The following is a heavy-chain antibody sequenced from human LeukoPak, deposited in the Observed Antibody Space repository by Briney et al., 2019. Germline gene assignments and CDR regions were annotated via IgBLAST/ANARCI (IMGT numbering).Heavy chain of an antibody. CDR1: GFMFRSHG. CDR2: IWYDGSNK. V-gene: IGHV3-33*01. J-gene: IGHJ3*02. CDR3: ARGAIVGAPDVFDI. Sequence: GGSLRLSCAASGFMFRSHGMHCVRQVPGKRLEWAAAIWYDGSNKYYADSVKGRFTNSRDNPKNTLYLQMNSLRAEDTAVYYRARGAIVGAPDVFDIWGQGTMVTVSS. D-gene: IGHD1-26*01.